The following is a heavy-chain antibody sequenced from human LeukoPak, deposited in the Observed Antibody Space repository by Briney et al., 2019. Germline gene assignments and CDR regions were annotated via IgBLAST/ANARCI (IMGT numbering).Heavy chain of an antibody. J-gene: IGHJ4*02. CDR3: ALAGDFWSGYFDY. Sequence: GGSLRLSCAASGFTFSSYAMSWVRQAPGKGLEWVSAISGSGGSTYYADSVKGRFTISRDNSKNTLYLQMNSLRAEDTAVYYCALAGDFWSGYFDYWGQGTLVTVSS. D-gene: IGHD3-3*01. CDR1: GFTFSSYA. V-gene: IGHV3-23*01. CDR2: ISGSGGST.